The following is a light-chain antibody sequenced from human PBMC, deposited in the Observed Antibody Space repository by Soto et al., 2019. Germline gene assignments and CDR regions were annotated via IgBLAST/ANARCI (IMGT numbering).Light chain of an antibody. J-gene: IGKJ2*01. CDR2: AAS. CDR1: QSIGNY. Sequence: DIQMTQSPSSLSASVGDRVTITCRASQSIGNYLNWYQQEPGKAPRLLMYAASSLQSGVPSRFSGSGSGTVFTLTISSLQPEDFATYYCQQSYSTPYTFGQGTKLEI. V-gene: IGKV1-39*01. CDR3: QQSYSTPYT.